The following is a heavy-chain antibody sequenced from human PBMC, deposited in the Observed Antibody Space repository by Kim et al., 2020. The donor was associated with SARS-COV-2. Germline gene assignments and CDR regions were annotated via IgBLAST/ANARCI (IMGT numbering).Heavy chain of an antibody. CDR2: ISSYNGNT. CDR3: AREGQFSGGYYEGASSYFGY. CDR1: GYTFTSYG. Sequence: ASVKVSCKASGYTFTSYGISWVRQAPGQGLEWVGWISSYNGNTNYAQNLQGRVPMTTDTSTTTAYMELRSLRSDDTAVYYCAREGQFSGGYYEGASSYFGYWGQGALVTVSS. D-gene: IGHD1-26*01. V-gene: IGHV1-18*01. J-gene: IGHJ4*02.